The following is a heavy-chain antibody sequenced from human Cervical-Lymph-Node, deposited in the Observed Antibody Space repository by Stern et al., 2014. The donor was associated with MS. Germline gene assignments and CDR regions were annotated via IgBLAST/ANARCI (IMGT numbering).Heavy chain of an antibody. D-gene: IGHD3-10*01. CDR2: INAGNGNT. CDR3: AAMVRGVILDY. J-gene: IGHJ4*02. Sequence: QVQLVQSGAEVKKPGASVKVSCKASGYTFIDYTTHWVRQAPGQGLEGMGWINAGNGNTKYSQKLQGRVTITRDTSASTAYMELSSLTSEDTAVYYCAAMVRGVILDYWGQGTLVTVSS. CDR1: GYTFIDYT. V-gene: IGHV1-3*01.